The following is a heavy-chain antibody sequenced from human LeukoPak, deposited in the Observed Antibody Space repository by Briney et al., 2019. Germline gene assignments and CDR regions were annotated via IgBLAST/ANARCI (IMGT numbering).Heavy chain of an antibody. CDR3: AKDSGGYSYGPIGY. D-gene: IGHD5-18*01. V-gene: IGHV3-53*05. Sequence: GGSLRLSCAASGFTVSSNYMSWVRQAPGKGLEWVSVIYSGGSTFYADSVKGRFSISRDNSKNTLYLQMNSLRAEDTAVYYCAKDSGGYSYGPIGYWGQGTLVTVSS. CDR2: IYSGGST. J-gene: IGHJ4*02. CDR1: GFTVSSNY.